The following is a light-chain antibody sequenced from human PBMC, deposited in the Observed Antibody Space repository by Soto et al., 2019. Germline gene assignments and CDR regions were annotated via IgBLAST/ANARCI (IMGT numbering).Light chain of an antibody. CDR2: KAS. V-gene: IGKV1-5*03. CDR1: QNINDW. Sequence: DVPMTQSPSTLSASVGDRVTITCRASQNINDWLAWYQQKPGKAPNLLIYKASSLQSGVPSRFSGSGSGTEFTLTIISLQPDDFATYYCQQYDYYWTFGQGTKVEIK. J-gene: IGKJ1*01. CDR3: QQYDYYWT.